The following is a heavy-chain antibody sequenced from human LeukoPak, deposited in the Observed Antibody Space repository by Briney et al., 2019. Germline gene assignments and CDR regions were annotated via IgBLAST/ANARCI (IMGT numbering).Heavy chain of an antibody. CDR1: GFTFSSYS. J-gene: IGHJ4*02. V-gene: IGHV3-48*02. CDR3: ARDDSCSGGSCHSAQLDY. CDR2: ISSSSGTI. Sequence: PGGSLRLSCEASGFTFSSYSMNWARQAPGKGLEWVSYISSSSGTIYYADSVKSRFTISRDNAKNSLYLQMSSLRDEDTAVYYCARDDSCSGGSCHSAQLDYWGQGTLVTVSS. D-gene: IGHD2-15*01.